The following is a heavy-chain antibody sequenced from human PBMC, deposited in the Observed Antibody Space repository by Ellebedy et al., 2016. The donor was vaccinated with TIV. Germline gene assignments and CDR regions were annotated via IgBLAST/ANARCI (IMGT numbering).Heavy chain of an antibody. V-gene: IGHV4-39*01. CDR2: IYYSGST. J-gene: IGHJ6*02. CDR1: GGSISSSSYY. D-gene: IGHD2-2*01. Sequence: MPSETLSLTCTVSGGSISSSSYYWGWIRQPPGKGLEWIGSIYYSGSTYYNPSLKSRVTISVDTSKNQFSLKLSSVTAADTAVYYCARHLRHCSSTSCYYYYYGMDVWGQGTTVTVSS. CDR3: ARHLRHCSSTSCYYYYYGMDV.